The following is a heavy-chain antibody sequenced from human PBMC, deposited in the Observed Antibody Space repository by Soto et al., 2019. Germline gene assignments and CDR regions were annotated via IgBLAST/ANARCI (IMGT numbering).Heavy chain of an antibody. CDR1: GGTFSSYT. V-gene: IGHV1-69*08. Sequence: QVQLVQSGAEVKKPGSSVKVSCKASGGTFSSYTISWVRQAPGQGLEWMGRIIPILGIANYAQKFQGRVTITADKSTSTAYMELSSLRSEDTAVYYCARDLNHWNDGFHYYGMDVWGQGTTVTVSS. J-gene: IGHJ6*02. CDR3: ARDLNHWNDGFHYYGMDV. CDR2: IIPILGIA. D-gene: IGHD1-1*01.